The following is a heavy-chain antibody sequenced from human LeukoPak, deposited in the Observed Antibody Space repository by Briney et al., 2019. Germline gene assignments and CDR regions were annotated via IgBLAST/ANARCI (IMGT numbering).Heavy chain of an antibody. J-gene: IGHJ4*02. CDR2: ITSTDRT. CDR1: GFTFSSYA. CDR3: AKGDYGDCY. D-gene: IGHD4-17*01. V-gene: IGHV3-23*01. Sequence: PVRSLRLSCAASGFTFSSYAVAWVRQAPGKGLEWVSSITSTDRTYYADSVKGRFTISRDNSKNTLYMEMTSLRAEDTAVYYCAKGDYGDCYWGQGTLVTVSS.